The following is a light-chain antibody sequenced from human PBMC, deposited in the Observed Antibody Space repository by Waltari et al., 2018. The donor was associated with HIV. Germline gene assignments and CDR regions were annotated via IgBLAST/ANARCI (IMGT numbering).Light chain of an antibody. CDR1: SNDVGGYTY. CDR3: ESYTSTSVWV. CDR2: DVS. V-gene: IGLV2-14*03. J-gene: IGLJ3*02. Sequence: QSALTQPASVSGSPGKSITLSCTGSSNDVGGYTYVSWYQQHPGKAPRLMIYDVSTRPSGVSDRFSGSKSGDTASLTISGLQPEDEADYYCESYTSTSVWVFGGGTRLTVL.